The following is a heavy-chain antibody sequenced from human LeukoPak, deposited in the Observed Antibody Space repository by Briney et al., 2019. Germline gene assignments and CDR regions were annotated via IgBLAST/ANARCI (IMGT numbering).Heavy chain of an antibody. D-gene: IGHD1-7*01. J-gene: IGHJ5*02. CDR1: GYSFTSYW. Sequence: GESLKISCKGSGYSFTSYWIGWVRQMPGKGLEWMGIIYPGDSDTRYSPSFQGQVTISADKSISTAYLQWSSLKASDTAMYYCARQCGEASCRRSNWNYENWFDPWGQGTLVTASS. CDR2: IYPGDSDT. CDR3: ARQCGEASCRRSNWNYENWFDP. V-gene: IGHV5-51*01.